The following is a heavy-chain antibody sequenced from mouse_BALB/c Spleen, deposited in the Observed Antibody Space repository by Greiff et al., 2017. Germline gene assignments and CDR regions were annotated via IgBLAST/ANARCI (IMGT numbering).Heavy chain of an antibody. CDR3: ARERCYYDGGVVAY. J-gene: IGHJ3*01. CDR2: INPGSGGT. CDR1: GYAFTNYL. D-gene: IGHD2-3*01. Sequence: QVQLQQSGAELVRPGTSVKVSCKASGYAFTNYLIEWVKQRPGQGLEWIGVINPGSGGTNYNEKFKGKATLTADKSSSTAYMQLSSLTSDDSAVYICARERCYYDGGVVAYWGQGTLGTVSA. V-gene: IGHV1-54*01.